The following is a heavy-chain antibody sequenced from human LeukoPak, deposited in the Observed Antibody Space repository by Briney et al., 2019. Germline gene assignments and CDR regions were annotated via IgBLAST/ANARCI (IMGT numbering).Heavy chain of an antibody. V-gene: IGHV3-13*01. J-gene: IGHJ4*02. CDR3: ARGEYYYGSGTPTGGPDY. Sequence: SGGSLRLSCAASGFTFSSYDMHWVRQATGKGLEWVSAIGTAGDTYYPGSVKGRFTISRENAKNSLYLQMNSLRAGDTAVYYCARGEYYYGSGTPTGGPDYWGQGTLVTVSS. CDR1: GFTFSSYD. CDR2: IGTAGDT. D-gene: IGHD3-10*01.